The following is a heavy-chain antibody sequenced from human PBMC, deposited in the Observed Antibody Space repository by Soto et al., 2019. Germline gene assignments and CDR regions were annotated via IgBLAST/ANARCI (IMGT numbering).Heavy chain of an antibody. CDR3: TTGDYTGESIFGVVLMPYYYGMDV. J-gene: IGHJ6*02. V-gene: IGHV3-15*07. D-gene: IGHD3-3*01. CDR1: GFTFSNAW. Sequence: GGSLRLSCAASGFTFSNAWMNWVRQAPGKGREWVGRIKSKTDGGTTDYAAPVKGRFTISRGDSKNTLYLQMNSLKTEDTAVYYCTTGDYTGESIFGVVLMPYYYGMDVWGQGTTVTVSS. CDR2: IKSKTDGGTT.